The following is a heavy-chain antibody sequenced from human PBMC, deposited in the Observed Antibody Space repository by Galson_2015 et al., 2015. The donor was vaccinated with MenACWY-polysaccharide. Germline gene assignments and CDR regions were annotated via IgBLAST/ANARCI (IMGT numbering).Heavy chain of an antibody. CDR1: GYTFTNYA. V-gene: IGHV7-4-1*02. Sequence: SVKVSCKASGYTFTNYAINWVRQAPGQGLEWLGWISTNTGNPTYAQAFTGRFVFSLDTSVSTAYLQISSLKAEDTAVYYCVRAPKQFPTTVPMVRFDYWGQGTLVTVSS. CDR3: VRAPKQFPTTVPMVRFDY. D-gene: IGHD4-17*01. J-gene: IGHJ4*02. CDR2: ISTNTGNP.